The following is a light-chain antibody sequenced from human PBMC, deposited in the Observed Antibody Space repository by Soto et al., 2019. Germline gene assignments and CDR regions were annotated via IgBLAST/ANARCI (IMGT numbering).Light chain of an antibody. CDR3: GTWDNRLSAWV. Sequence: QSVLTQPPSVSAAPGQKVSISCTGSISNIGNNYVSWYQQLPGTAPKLLVYEKNKRPSGISDRFSGSKSGTSAALDITGLQTGDEGDYYCGTWDNRLSAWVFGGGTKLTVL. CDR1: ISNIGNNY. CDR2: EKN. J-gene: IGLJ3*02. V-gene: IGLV1-51*02.